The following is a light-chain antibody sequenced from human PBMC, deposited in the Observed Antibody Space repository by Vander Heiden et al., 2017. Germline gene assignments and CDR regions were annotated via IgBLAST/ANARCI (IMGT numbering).Light chain of an antibody. V-gene: IGKV1-5*01. Sequence: DIQMPQSPSTLSASVGDRVTITCRASQSISQWLAWYQQKPGRDPKLLIYDVSSLESGVPSRFSGSGSGTEFTLTISSLQPDYFATYYCQQYNSYSRTFGQGTKVEIK. CDR3: QQYNSYSRT. CDR1: QSISQW. CDR2: DVS. J-gene: IGKJ1*01.